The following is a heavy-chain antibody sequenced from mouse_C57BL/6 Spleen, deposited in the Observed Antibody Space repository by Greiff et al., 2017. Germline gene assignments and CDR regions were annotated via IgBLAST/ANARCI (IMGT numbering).Heavy chain of an antibody. CDR1: GYSITSGYY. CDR3: ARERGGYYAMDY. J-gene: IGHJ4*01. Sequence: EVQLQESGPGLVKPSQSLSLTCSVTGYSITSGYYWNWIRQFPGNKLEWMGYISYDGSNKYNPSLKNRISITRDTSKNQCFLKLNSVTTEDTATYYCARERGGYYAMDYWGQGTSVTVSS. CDR2: ISYDGSN. V-gene: IGHV3-6*01.